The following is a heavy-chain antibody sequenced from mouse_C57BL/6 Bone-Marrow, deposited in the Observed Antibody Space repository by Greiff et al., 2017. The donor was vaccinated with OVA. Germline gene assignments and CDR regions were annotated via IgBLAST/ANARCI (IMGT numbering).Heavy chain of an antibody. J-gene: IGHJ1*03. CDR3: ARWLLRPYWYFDV. CDR2: IDPEDGDT. CDR1: GFNIKDYS. Sequence: VHVKQSGAELVKPGASVKLSCTASGFNIKDYSMHWVKQRTEQGLEWIGRIDPEDGDTKYAPKFPGKATITADTSSNTAYLQLSSLTSEDTAVYYCARWLLRPYWYFDVWGTGTTVTVSA. V-gene: IGHV14-2*01. D-gene: IGHD2-3*01.